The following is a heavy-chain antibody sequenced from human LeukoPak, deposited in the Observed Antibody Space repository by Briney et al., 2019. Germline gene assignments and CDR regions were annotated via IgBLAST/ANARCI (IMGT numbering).Heavy chain of an antibody. V-gene: IGHV3-30-3*01. CDR3: ARDSSGWYDAFDI. D-gene: IGHD6-19*01. J-gene: IGHJ3*02. CDR2: ISYDGSNK. Sequence: GGSLRLSCAASGFTFSSYAMHWVRQAPGKGLEWVAVISYDGSNKYYADSVKGRFTISRDNSKNTLYLQMNSLRAEDTAVYYCARDSSGWYDAFDIWGQGTKVTVSA. CDR1: GFTFSSYA.